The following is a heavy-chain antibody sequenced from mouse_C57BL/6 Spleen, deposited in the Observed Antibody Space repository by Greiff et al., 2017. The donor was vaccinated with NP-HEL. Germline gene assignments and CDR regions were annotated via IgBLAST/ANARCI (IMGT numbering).Heavy chain of an antibody. CDR1: GYAFSSSW. V-gene: IGHV1-82*01. CDR2: IYPGDGDT. Sequence: VQLQQSGPELVKPGASVKISCKASGYAFSSSWMNWVKQRPGKGLEWIGRIYPGDGDTNYNGKFKGKATLTADKSSSTAYMQLSSLTSEDSAVYFCARGSSGYWFAYWGQGTLVTVSA. J-gene: IGHJ3*01. CDR3: ARGSSGYWFAY. D-gene: IGHD3-2*02.